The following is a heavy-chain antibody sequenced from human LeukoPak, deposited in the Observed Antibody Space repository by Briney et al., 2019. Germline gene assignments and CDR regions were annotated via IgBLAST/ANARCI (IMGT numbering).Heavy chain of an antibody. D-gene: IGHD6-19*01. CDR2: IGNSGGDT. Sequence: GGSLRLSCAAPGFTFTTHAMCWVRQAPGKGLEWVSCIGNSGGDTVYADSVRGRFTVSRDTSRNTLFLEMNSLRAEDTAIYYCAKRGGESSGWGPFDYWGQGTLVTVSS. CDR1: GFTFTTHA. V-gene: IGHV3-23*01. CDR3: AKRGGESSGWGPFDY. J-gene: IGHJ4*02.